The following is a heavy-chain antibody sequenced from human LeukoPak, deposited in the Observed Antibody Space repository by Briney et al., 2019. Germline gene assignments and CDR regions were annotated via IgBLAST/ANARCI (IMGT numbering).Heavy chain of an antibody. J-gene: IGHJ4*02. CDR1: GFTFSSYW. V-gene: IGHV3-7*01. D-gene: IGHD7-27*01. Sequence: GGSLRLSCAASGFTFSSYWMTWVRQAPGKGLEWVANIKTDGSQIYYVDSVRGRFTISRDNAKNSLYLQMNSLRVEDTAVYYCARDLNWETYWGQGTLVSVSS. CDR2: IKTDGSQI. CDR3: ARDLNWETY.